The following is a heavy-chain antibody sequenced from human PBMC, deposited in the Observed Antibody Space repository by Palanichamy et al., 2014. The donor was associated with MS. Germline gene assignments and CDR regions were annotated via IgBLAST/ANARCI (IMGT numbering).Heavy chain of an antibody. CDR3: ARPRPSYYYENSGYYYGDAFDI. CDR2: IYPGDSDT. J-gene: IGHJ3*02. D-gene: IGHD3-22*01. Sequence: EVQLVQSGAEVKKPGESLKISCKASGYNFTKYWIGWVRQMPGKGLEWMGIIYPGDSDTRYSPSFQGQVAISADKSIDTAFLQWNSLKASDTAMYYCARPRPSYYYENSGYYYGDAFDIWGPRGQWVTVSS. V-gene: IGHV5-51*01. CDR1: GYNFTKYW.